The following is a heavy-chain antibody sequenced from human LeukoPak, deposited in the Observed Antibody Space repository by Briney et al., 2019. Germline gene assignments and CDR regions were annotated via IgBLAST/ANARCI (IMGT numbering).Heavy chain of an antibody. D-gene: IGHD6-13*01. CDR3: ARLGIAAAGSRFDY. Sequence: SETLSLTCTVSGGSISSYYWSWIRQPPGKGLEWIGYIYYSGSTNYNPSLKSRVTISVDTSKNQFSLKLSSVTAADTAVYYCARLGIAAAGSRFDYWGQGTLVTVSS. J-gene: IGHJ4*02. CDR2: IYYSGST. V-gene: IGHV4-59*08. CDR1: GGSISSYY.